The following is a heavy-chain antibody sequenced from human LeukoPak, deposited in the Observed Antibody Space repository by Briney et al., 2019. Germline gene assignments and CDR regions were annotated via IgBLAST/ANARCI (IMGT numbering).Heavy chain of an antibody. V-gene: IGHV1-18*01. CDR2: ISAYNGNT. CDR1: GYTFTSYG. J-gene: IGHJ4*02. D-gene: IGHD6-13*01. CDR3: ARLWWAAGHYYFDY. Sequence: ASVKVSCKASGYTFTSYGISWVRQAPGQGLEWMGWISAYNGNTNYAQKLQGRVTMTTDTSTSTAYMELRSLRSDDTAVYYCARLWWAAGHYYFDYWGQGTLVTVSS.